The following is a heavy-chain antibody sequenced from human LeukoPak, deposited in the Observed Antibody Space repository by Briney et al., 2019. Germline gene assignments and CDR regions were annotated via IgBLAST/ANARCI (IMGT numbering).Heavy chain of an antibody. D-gene: IGHD2-2*01. CDR2: ISAGSNYI. V-gene: IGHV3-21*01. CDR1: GFTFSDYS. CDR3: ARDASTRCYLCEVDY. Sequence: GGSLRLSCAASGFTFSDYSMNWVRQALGKGLEWVSSISAGSNYIYYGDSVKGRFTISRDNAKNSLYLQMSSLRAEDTAVYYCARDASTRCYLCEVDYWGQGTLVTVSS. J-gene: IGHJ4*02.